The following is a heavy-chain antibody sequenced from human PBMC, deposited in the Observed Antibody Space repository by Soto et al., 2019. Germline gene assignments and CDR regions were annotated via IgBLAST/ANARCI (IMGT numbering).Heavy chain of an antibody. CDR3: ARMLTSNYGGNFDY. D-gene: IGHD4-17*01. Sequence: PSETLSLTCTVSGGSISSGGYYWSWIRQHPGKGLEWIGYIYYSGSTYYNPSLKSRVTISVDTSKNQFSLKLSSVTAADAAVYYCARMLTSNYGGNFDYWGQGTLVTVSS. J-gene: IGHJ4*02. CDR2: IYYSGST. V-gene: IGHV4-31*03. CDR1: GGSISSGGYY.